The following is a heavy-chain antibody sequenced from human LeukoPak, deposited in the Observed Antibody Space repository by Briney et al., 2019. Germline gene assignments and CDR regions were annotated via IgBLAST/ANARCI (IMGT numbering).Heavy chain of an antibody. V-gene: IGHV4-4*09. D-gene: IGHD4-23*01. CDR2: IYSSGNT. CDR3: ANSYDGKIVPFDN. J-gene: IGHJ4*02. Sequence: PSVTLSLTCTVSGASITNSYWNWVRQPPGKGLEWIGYIYSSGNTNYNPSLKSRVTISLDVSKNQFSLKLTSVTAADTAVYYCANSYDGKIVPFDNWGQGALVAVSS. CDR1: GASITNSY.